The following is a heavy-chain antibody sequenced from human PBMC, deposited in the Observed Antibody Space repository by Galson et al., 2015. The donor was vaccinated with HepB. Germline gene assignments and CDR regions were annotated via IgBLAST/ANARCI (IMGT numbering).Heavy chain of an antibody. D-gene: IGHD3-16*01. CDR1: GFTFSSYW. Sequence: LRLSCAASGFTFSSYWMSWVRQAPGKGLEWVANIKQDGSEKYYVDSVKGRFTISRDNAKNSLYLQMNSLRAEDTAVYYCAGTYGSYGVYYGMDVWGQGTTVTVSS. V-gene: IGHV3-7*05. CDR3: AGTYGSYGVYYGMDV. CDR2: IKQDGSEK. J-gene: IGHJ6*02.